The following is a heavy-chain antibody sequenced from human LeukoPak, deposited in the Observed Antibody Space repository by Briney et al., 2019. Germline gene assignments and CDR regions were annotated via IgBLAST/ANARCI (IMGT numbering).Heavy chain of an antibody. CDR1: GFTFSSYS. CDR2: IYYNGRT. J-gene: IGHJ3*02. CDR3: ARDRRLTMIAILITDAFDI. D-gene: IGHD3-22*01. V-gene: IGHV4-59*12. Sequence: GSLRLSCAASGFTFSSYSMNWIRQPPGKGLEWIGSIYYNGRTLYNPSLKSRVIMSVDTSKNQFSLRLTSVTAADTAVYYCARDRRLTMIAILITDAFDIWGQGTMFTVSS.